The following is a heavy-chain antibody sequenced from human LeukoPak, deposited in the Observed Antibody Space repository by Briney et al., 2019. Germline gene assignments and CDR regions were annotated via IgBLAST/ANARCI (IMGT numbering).Heavy chain of an antibody. CDR3: ARVDSSSWYGLDKW. CDR2: IYYSGST. D-gene: IGHD6-13*01. CDR1: GGSISSSSYY. Sequence: SETLSLTCTVSGGSISSSSYYWGWIRQPPGKGLEWIGSIYYSGSTYYNPSLKSRVTISVGTSKNQFSLKLSSVTAADTAVYYCARVDSSSWYGLDKWGGQGTLVTVSS. J-gene: IGHJ4*02. V-gene: IGHV4-39*07.